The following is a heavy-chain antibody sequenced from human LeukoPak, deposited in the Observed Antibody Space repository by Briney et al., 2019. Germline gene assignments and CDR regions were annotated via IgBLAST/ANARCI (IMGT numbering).Heavy chain of an antibody. Sequence: GGSLRLSCAASGFTFSNAWMSWVRQAPGKGLEWVGRIKSKTDGGTTDYAAPVKGSFTISRDDSKNTLYLQMNSLKTEDTAVYYCTTGGSSLAGDYVWGSYRYGGGDYFDYWGQGTLVTVSS. D-gene: IGHD3-16*02. CDR1: GFTFSNAW. CDR3: TTGGSSLAGDYVWGSYRYGGGDYFDY. V-gene: IGHV3-15*01. CDR2: IKSKTDGGTT. J-gene: IGHJ4*02.